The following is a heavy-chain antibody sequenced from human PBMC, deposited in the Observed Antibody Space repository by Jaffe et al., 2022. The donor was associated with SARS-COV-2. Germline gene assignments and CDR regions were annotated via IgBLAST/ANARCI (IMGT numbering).Heavy chain of an antibody. J-gene: IGHJ6*02. CDR2: IWYDGSNK. CDR3: ARDQHYGDYDNYYYGMDV. CDR1: GFTFSSYG. D-gene: IGHD4-17*01. V-gene: IGHV3-33*01. Sequence: QVQLVESGGGVVQPGRSLRLSCAASGFTFSSYGMHWVRQAPGKGLEWVAVIWYDGSNKYYADSVKGRFTISRDNSKNTLYLQMNSLRAEDTAVYYCARDQHYGDYDNYYYGMDVWGQGTTVTVSS.